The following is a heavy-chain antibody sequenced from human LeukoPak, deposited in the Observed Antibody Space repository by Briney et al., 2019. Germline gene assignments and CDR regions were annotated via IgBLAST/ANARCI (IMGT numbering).Heavy chain of an antibody. CDR2: ISSSSSYI. D-gene: IGHD6-13*01. CDR1: GFTFSSYS. Sequence: GGSLRLSCAASGFTFSSYSINWVRQAPGKGLEWVSSISSSSSYIYYADSVKGRFTISRDNAKNSLYLQMNSLRAEDTAVYYCARKSSSWPFDYWGQGALVTVSS. CDR3: ARKSSSWPFDY. V-gene: IGHV3-21*01. J-gene: IGHJ4*02.